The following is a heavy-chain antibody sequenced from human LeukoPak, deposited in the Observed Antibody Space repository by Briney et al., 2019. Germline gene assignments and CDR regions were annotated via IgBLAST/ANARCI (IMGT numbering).Heavy chain of an antibody. J-gene: IGHJ4*02. CDR2: ISSSSSYI. D-gene: IGHD6-19*01. V-gene: IGHV3-21*01. CDR1: GFTFSSYS. CDR3: ARDKYVAVAAY. Sequence: GGSLRLSCAASGFTFSSYSMDWVRQAPGKGLEWVSSISSSSSYIYYADSVKGRFTISRDNAKNSLYLQMNSLRAKDTAVYYCARDKYVAVAAYWGQGTLVTVSS.